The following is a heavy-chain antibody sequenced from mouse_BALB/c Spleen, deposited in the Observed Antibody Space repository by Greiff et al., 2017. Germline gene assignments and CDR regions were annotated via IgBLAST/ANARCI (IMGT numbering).Heavy chain of an antibody. CDR1: GYTFTSYY. V-gene: IGHV1S81*02. Sequence: QVQLQQSGAELVKPGASVKLSCKASGYTFTSYYMYWVKQRPGQGLEWIGGINPSNGGTNFNEKFKSKATLTVDKSSSTAYMQLSSLTSEDSAVYYCTRDGYRDYAMDYWGQGTSVTVSS. D-gene: IGHD2-3*01. CDR3: TRDGYRDYAMDY. CDR2: INPSNGGT. J-gene: IGHJ4*01.